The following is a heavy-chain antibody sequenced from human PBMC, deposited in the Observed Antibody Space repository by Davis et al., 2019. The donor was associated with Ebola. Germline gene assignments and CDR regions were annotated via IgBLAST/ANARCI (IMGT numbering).Heavy chain of an antibody. D-gene: IGHD3-10*01. Sequence: AASVTVSCQASGYTFINYDINWVRQATGQGLEWMGWMNPNSGNTGYAQKFQGRVTMTRDTSISTAYMELSGLTSDDTAVYYCARWGSGSYEPDYYYGMDVWGQGTTVTVSS. CDR3: ARWGSGSYEPDYYYGMDV. CDR1: GYTFINYD. CDR2: MNPNSGNT. J-gene: IGHJ6*02. V-gene: IGHV1-8*01.